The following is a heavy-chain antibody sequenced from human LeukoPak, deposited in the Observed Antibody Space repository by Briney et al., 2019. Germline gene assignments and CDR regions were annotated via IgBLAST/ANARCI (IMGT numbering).Heavy chain of an antibody. D-gene: IGHD3-16*02. J-gene: IGHJ5*02. CDR1: GGSINSGDYY. CDR2: IYYSGST. Sequence: SQTLSLTCTVSGGSINSGDYYWSWIRQHPGRGLEWISYIYYSGSTYYNPSLKSRVTISVDTSKKQFSLKLSSVTAADTAVYYCARDNPLSAGIKTGFDPWGQGTLVTVSS. V-gene: IGHV4-31*03. CDR3: ARDNPLSAGIKTGFDP.